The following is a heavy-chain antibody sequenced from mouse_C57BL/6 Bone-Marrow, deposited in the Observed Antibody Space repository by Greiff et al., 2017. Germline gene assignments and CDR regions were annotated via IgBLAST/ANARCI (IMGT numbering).Heavy chain of an antibody. D-gene: IGHD2-2*01. CDR3: ARQTPTTMVTTGGFAY. V-gene: IGHV14-2*01. Sequence: EVKLVESGAELVKPGASVKLSCTASGFNIKDYYMHWVKQRTEQGLEWIGRIDPEDGETKYAPKFQGKATITAATSSNTAYLQLSSLTSEDTAVYYCARQTPTTMVTTGGFAYWGQGTLVTVSA. CDR1: GFNIKDYY. J-gene: IGHJ3*01. CDR2: IDPEDGET.